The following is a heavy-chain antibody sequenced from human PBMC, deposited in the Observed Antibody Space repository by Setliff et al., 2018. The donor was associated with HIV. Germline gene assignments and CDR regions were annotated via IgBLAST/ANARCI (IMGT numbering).Heavy chain of an antibody. J-gene: IGHJ6*02. D-gene: IGHD3-10*01. CDR1: GVSLSNTDFY. CDR2: IDYSGTT. V-gene: IGHV4-30-4*08. Sequence: PSETLSLTCAVSGVSLSNTDFYWTWVRQAPGVGLEWIGFIDYSGTTHYNPSLKSRVTISNDMSNNHFSLHLTSVTAADTAIYFCAREGPYYDGMDVWGQGTTVTVSS. CDR3: AREGPYYDGMDV.